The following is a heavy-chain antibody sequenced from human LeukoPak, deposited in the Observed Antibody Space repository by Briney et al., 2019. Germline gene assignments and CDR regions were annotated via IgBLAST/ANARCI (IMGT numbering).Heavy chain of an antibody. CDR1: GFTFGSYA. Sequence: GGSLRLSCAASGFTFGSYAMSWVRQAPGKGLEWVSAISGSGGSTYYADSVKGRFTISRDNSKNTLYLQMNSLRAEDTAVYYCARGYYGSGSDPGMDVWGQGTTVTVSS. V-gene: IGHV3-23*01. CDR3: ARGYYGSGSDPGMDV. J-gene: IGHJ6*02. CDR2: ISGSGGST. D-gene: IGHD3-10*01.